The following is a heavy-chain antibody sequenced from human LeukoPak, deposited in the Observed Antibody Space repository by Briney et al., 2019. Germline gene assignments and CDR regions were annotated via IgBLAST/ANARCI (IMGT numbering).Heavy chain of an antibody. Sequence: ASVKVSCKASGYTFTSSDINWVRQAPGQGLEWMGGTNPNSGKTGYARKFQGRVTMTKNTSISTAYMEVSSLGYDDTAIYYCARGRPGLASAGTYDFWGQGTLITVSS. D-gene: IGHD6-13*01. V-gene: IGHV1-8*01. J-gene: IGHJ4*02. CDR1: GYTFTSSD. CDR3: ARGRPGLASAGTYDF. CDR2: TNPNSGKT.